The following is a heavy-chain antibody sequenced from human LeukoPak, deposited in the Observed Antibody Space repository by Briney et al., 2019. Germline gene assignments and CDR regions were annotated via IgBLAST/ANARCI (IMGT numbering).Heavy chain of an antibody. CDR3: ARDVRLRYFDWLLYNYYYYGMDV. Sequence: GASVKVSCKASGYTFTSYGISWVRQAPGQGLEWMGWISAYNGNTNYAQKIQGRVTMTTDTSTSTAYMELGSLRSDDTAVYYCARDVRLRYFDWLLYNYYYYGMDVWGKGNTVTVSS. CDR2: ISAYNGNT. D-gene: IGHD3-9*01. CDR1: GYTFTSYG. V-gene: IGHV1-18*04. J-gene: IGHJ6*04.